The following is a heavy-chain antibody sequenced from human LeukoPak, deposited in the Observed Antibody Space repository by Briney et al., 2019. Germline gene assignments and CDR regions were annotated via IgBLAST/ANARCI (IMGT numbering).Heavy chain of an antibody. V-gene: IGHV4-34*01. J-gene: IGHJ3*02. D-gene: IGHD3-22*01. CDR1: GGSFSGCY. Sequence: SETLSLTCAVYGGSFSGCYWSWIRQPPGKGLEWIGEINHSGSTNYNPSLKSRVTISVDTSKNQFSLKLSSVTAADTAVYYCARRLVDYDSSVPGDDAFDIWGQGTMVTVSS. CDR2: INHSGST. CDR3: ARRLVDYDSSVPGDDAFDI.